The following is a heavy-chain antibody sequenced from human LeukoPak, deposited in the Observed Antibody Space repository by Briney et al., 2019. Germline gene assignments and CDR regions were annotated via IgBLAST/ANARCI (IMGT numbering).Heavy chain of an antibody. CDR3: AYSSSWYGWAFDY. Sequence: PSETLSLTCAVSGYSISSGYYWGWIRQPPGKGLEWIGSIYHSGSTYYNPSLKSRVTISVDTSKNQFSLKLSSVTAADTAVYYCAYSSSWYGWAFDYWGQGTLVTVSS. V-gene: IGHV4-38-2*01. J-gene: IGHJ4*02. CDR2: IYHSGST. CDR1: GYSISSGYY. D-gene: IGHD6-13*01.